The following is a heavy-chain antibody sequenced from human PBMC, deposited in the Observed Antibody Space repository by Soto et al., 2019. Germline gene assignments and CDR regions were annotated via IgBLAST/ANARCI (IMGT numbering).Heavy chain of an antibody. J-gene: IGHJ4*02. D-gene: IGHD4-4*01. CDR2: IDPSDSQT. V-gene: IGHV5-10-1*01. CDR3: ARRDNYNLDY. CDR1: GYSLAGYW. Sequence: GESLKISCKGSGYSLAGYWITWVRQKPGKGLEWMGRIDPSDSQTYYSPSFRGHVTISVTKSITTVFLQWTSLKASDTAMYYCARRDNYNLDYWGQGTLVTVSS.